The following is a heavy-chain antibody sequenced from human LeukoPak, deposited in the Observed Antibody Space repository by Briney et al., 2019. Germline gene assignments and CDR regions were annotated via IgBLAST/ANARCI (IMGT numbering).Heavy chain of an antibody. CDR3: ARDFHDSSGPPRNFQH. Sequence: ASVKVSCKPSGYTFTGYYLHWVRQAPGQGLEWMGCIYPNSGAASYAPNFQGRVTMTRDTSLTTAYMELSSLRSEDTAVYYCARDFHDSSGPPRNFQHWGQGTLVTVSS. V-gene: IGHV1-2*02. J-gene: IGHJ1*01. CDR1: GYTFTGYY. D-gene: IGHD3-22*01. CDR2: IYPNSGAA.